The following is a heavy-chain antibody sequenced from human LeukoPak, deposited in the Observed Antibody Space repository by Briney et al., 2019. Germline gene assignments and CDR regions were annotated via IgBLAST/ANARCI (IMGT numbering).Heavy chain of an antibody. CDR3: AREPAPITIFGHSDY. J-gene: IGHJ4*02. Sequence: ASVKVSCKASGYTFISYYMHWVRQAPGQGLEWMGIINPSGGSTSYAQKFQGRVTMTRDTSTGTVYMELSSLRSEDTAVYYCAREPAPITIFGHSDYWGQGTLVTVSS. CDR2: INPSGGST. V-gene: IGHV1-46*01. D-gene: IGHD3-3*01. CDR1: GYTFISYY.